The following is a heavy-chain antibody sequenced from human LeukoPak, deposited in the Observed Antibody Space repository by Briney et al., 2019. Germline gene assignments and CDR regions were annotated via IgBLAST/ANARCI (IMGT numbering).Heavy chain of an antibody. V-gene: IGHV4-34*01. D-gene: IGHD3-22*01. CDR3: ARGGHSSDYYGYYYMDV. CDR2: INHSGST. CDR1: GGSFSDYS. J-gene: IGHJ6*03. Sequence: SETLSLTCAVFGGSFSDYSWNWIRQPPGKGLEWIGEINHSGSTTYNPSLKSRVTISVETSKNQFSLKLSSVTAADTAVYYCARGGHSSDYYGYYYMDVWGKGTTVTISS.